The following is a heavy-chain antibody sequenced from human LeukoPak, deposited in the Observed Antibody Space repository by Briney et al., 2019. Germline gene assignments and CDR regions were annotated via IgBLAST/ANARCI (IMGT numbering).Heavy chain of an antibody. CDR2: INPNSGGT. V-gene: IGHV1-2*02. CDR3: ARDHSSGWYGDY. CDR1: GYTFTAYY. Sequence: ASVKVSCKASGYTFTAYYMHWVRQAPGQGLEWMGWINPNSGGTNYAQKFQGRVTMTRDTSISTAYMELSRLRSDDTAVYCCARDHSSGWYGDYWGQGTLVTVSS. J-gene: IGHJ4*02. D-gene: IGHD6-19*01.